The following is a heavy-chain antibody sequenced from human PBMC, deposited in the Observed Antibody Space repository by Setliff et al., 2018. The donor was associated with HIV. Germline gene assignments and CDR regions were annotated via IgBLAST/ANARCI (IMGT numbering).Heavy chain of an antibody. J-gene: IGHJ4*02. V-gene: IGHV3-30*04. Sequence: GGSLRLSCAVSGFTFSNYAMHWVRQASGKGLEWVAVISYDGNYKYYSDSVKGRFTISRDNSKNTLYLQMDSLRPKDTAAYYCAWAPSWQRQVDFWGQGTLVTVSS. CDR1: GFTFSNYA. CDR2: ISYDGNYK. D-gene: IGHD6-25*01. CDR3: AWAPSWQRQVDF.